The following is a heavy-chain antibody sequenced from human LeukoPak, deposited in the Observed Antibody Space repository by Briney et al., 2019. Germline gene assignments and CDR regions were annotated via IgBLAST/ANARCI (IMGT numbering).Heavy chain of an antibody. CDR2: IYYSGST. Sequence: SETLSLTCTVSGGSISSYYWSWIRQPPGKGLEWIGYIYYSGSTNYNPSLKSRVTISVDTSKNQFSLKLSSVTAADTAVYYCAASLGVVVIAMVDYWGQGTLVTVSS. CDR1: GGSISSYY. D-gene: IGHD2-21*01. V-gene: IGHV4-59*01. CDR3: AASLGVVVIAMVDY. J-gene: IGHJ4*02.